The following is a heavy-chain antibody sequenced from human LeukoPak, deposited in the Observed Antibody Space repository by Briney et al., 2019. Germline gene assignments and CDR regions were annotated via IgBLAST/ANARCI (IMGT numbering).Heavy chain of an antibody. D-gene: IGHD4-23*01. CDR1: GFTFSGSA. Sequence: GGSLRLSCAASGFTFSGSALHWVRQASGKGLEWIGRIRSKTNNYATTYAASVTGRFTISRDDAENTAYLQMNSLKTEDTAVYYCARVLGNGVIYYYYYMDVWGKGTTVTVSS. J-gene: IGHJ6*03. V-gene: IGHV3-73*01. CDR2: IRSKTNNYAT. CDR3: ARVLGNGVIYYYYYMDV.